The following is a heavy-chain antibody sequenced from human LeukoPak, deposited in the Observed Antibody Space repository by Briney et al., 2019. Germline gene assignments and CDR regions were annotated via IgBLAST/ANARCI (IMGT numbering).Heavy chain of an antibody. V-gene: IGHV3-48*04. D-gene: IGHD4-17*01. Sequence: PGGSLRLSCAASGFTFSSYSMNWVRQAPGKGLEWVSYISSSSSTIYYADSVKGRFTISRDNAKNSLYLQMNSLRAEDTAVYYCARGLLFSYGDNEGLDYWGQGTLVTVFS. CDR2: ISSSSSTI. J-gene: IGHJ4*02. CDR1: GFTFSSYS. CDR3: ARGLLFSYGDNEGLDY.